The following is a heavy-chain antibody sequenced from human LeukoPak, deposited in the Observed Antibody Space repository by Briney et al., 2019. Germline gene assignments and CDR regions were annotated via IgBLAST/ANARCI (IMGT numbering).Heavy chain of an antibody. V-gene: IGHV3-11*04. CDR2: IGLNGYPL. CDR1: GFPFSVYY. CDR3: ARKDFSSGSFNY. J-gene: IGHJ4*02. Sequence: GGSLRLSCAVSGFPFSVYYMSWIRQAPGKGLEWISYIGLNGYPLDYADSVKGRFTISRDKANNLLYLDMSSLRAEDTAVYYCARKDFSSGSFNYWGQGSLVTVSS. D-gene: IGHD3-22*01.